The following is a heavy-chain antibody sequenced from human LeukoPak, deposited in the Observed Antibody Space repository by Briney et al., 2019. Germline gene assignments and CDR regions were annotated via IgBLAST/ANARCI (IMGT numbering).Heavy chain of an antibody. Sequence: GSLRLSCAASGFTVSSNYMSWVRQAPGKGLEWVSVIYSGGSTYYADSVKGRFTISRDNSKNTLYLQMNSLRAEDTAVYYCARDAGDYYYFDYWGQGTLVTVSS. CDR3: ARDAGDYYYFDY. D-gene: IGHD4-17*01. CDR2: IYSGGST. J-gene: IGHJ4*02. V-gene: IGHV3-66*02. CDR1: GFTVSSNY.